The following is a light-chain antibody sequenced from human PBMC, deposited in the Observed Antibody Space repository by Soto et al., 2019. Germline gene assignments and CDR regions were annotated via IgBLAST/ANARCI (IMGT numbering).Light chain of an antibody. J-gene: IGKJ3*01. CDR3: QKYNSASET. Sequence: DIQMTQSPSSLSASVGDRVTITCRASQGIANYLAWYQQKPGKVPKVLIYAASTLQSGVPSRFSGTGSGTDSTLTISSLQPEDVATYYCQKYNSASETFGPGTKVDLK. CDR1: QGIANY. V-gene: IGKV1-27*01. CDR2: AAS.